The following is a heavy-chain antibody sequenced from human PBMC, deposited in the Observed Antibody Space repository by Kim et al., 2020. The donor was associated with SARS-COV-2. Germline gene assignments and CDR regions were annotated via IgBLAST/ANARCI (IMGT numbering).Heavy chain of an antibody. J-gene: IGHJ1*01. CDR3: GRGRGTN. CDR2: MYSGST. V-gene: IGHV3-66*01. Sequence: GGSLRLSCAASGFTVSGNYMSWVRQAPGKGLEWVSVMYSGSTYYADSVKGRFTISRDNSENTLYLQMNSLRVEDTAVYYCGRGRGTNWGQGALGTVSS. D-gene: IGHD4-17*01. CDR1: GFTVSGNY.